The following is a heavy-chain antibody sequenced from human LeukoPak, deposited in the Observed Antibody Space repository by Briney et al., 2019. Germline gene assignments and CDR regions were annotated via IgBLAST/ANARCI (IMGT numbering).Heavy chain of an antibody. CDR1: GFTFDDYG. V-gene: IGHV3-20*04. CDR3: ARRYYYDSSGYYYEAAFDI. Sequence: GGSLRLSCAASGFTFDDYGMSWVRHAPGKGLEWVSGINWNGGSTGYADSVKGRFAISRDNAKNSLYLQMNSLRAEDTALYYCARRYYYDSSGYYYEAAFDIWGQGTMVTVSS. J-gene: IGHJ3*02. CDR2: INWNGGST. D-gene: IGHD3-22*01.